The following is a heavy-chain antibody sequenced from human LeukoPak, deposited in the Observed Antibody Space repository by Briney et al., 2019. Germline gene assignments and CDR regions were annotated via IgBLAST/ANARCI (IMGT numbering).Heavy chain of an antibody. CDR3: AREHYSNYGHWFDP. J-gene: IGHJ5*02. D-gene: IGHD4-11*01. CDR2: IIPIFGTA. V-gene: IGHV1-69*05. CDR1: GGTISSYA. Sequence: SVKVSCKASGGTISSYAISWVRQAPGQGLEWMGRIIPIFGTANYAQKFQGRVTITTDESTSTAYMELSSLRSEDTAVYYCAREHYSNYGHWFDPWGQGTLVTVSS.